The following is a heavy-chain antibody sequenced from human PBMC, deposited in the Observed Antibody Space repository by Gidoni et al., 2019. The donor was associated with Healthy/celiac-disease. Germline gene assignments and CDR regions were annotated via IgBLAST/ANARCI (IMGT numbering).Heavy chain of an antibody. CDR2: INPSGGST. Sequence: QVQLVYSGAEEKKPAASVKVSCKASGYTFTSYYMHWVRQAPGQGLGWMGIINPSGGSTIYAQKFQGRITMTRDTSTSTVYMELSSLGSEDTAVYYCARAGVDVVVVPAATLDSWGQGTLVTVSS. J-gene: IGHJ4*02. D-gene: IGHD2-2*01. V-gene: IGHV1-46*01. CDR3: ARAGVDVVVVPAATLDS. CDR1: GYTFTSYY.